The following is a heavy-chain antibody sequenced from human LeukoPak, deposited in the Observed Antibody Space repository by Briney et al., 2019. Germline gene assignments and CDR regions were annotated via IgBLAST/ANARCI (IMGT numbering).Heavy chain of an antibody. Sequence: SETLSLTCTVSGGSISSYYWSWIRQPPGKGLEWIGSIYYSGSTYYNPSLKSRVTISVDTSKSQLSLKLSSVTAADTALYYCARRESGRGFDYWGQGTLVTISS. CDR3: ARRESGRGFDY. V-gene: IGHV4-39*01. CDR1: GGSISSYY. D-gene: IGHD1-26*01. CDR2: IYYSGST. J-gene: IGHJ4*02.